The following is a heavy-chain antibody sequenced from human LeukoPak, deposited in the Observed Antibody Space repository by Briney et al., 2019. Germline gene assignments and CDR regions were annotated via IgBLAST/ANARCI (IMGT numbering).Heavy chain of an antibody. D-gene: IGHD3-10*01. CDR1: GYTFTSYD. J-gene: IGHJ6*02. Sequence: ASVKVSCKASGYTFTSYDINWVRQATGQGLEWMGWMNPNSGNTGYAQKFQGRVTMTRNTSISTAYMELSSLRSEDTAVYYCAKDSGLLWFGELPYYYYGMDVWGQGTTVTVSS. CDR2: MNPNSGNT. V-gene: IGHV1-8*01. CDR3: AKDSGLLWFGELPYYYYGMDV.